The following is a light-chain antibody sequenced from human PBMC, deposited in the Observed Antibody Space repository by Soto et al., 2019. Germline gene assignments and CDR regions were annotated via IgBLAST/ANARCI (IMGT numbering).Light chain of an antibody. Sequence: IVFIQAPCTLSLSAAARAHPSRRASRSVSSANFAWYQQKPGQAPRLLIYDASNRATGIPARFSGSGPGTDFTLTITSLQSEDSAVYYCQEYNTWPWTFGQGPKVDIK. V-gene: IGKV3D-15*01. J-gene: IGKJ1*01. CDR3: QEYNTWPWT. CDR2: DAS. CDR1: RSVSSAN.